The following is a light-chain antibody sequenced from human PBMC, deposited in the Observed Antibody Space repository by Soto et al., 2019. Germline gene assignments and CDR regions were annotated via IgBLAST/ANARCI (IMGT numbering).Light chain of an antibody. Sequence: DIQMTQSPSTLSASVGDRVTITCRASQSISYWLAWYQQKPGKAPNLLIYKASRLESGVPSRFSGSGSGTEFTLTISSLQPDDFATYYCQQYNNYWTFGQGTKVDIK. V-gene: IGKV1-5*03. CDR3: QQYNNYWT. J-gene: IGKJ1*01. CDR2: KAS. CDR1: QSISYW.